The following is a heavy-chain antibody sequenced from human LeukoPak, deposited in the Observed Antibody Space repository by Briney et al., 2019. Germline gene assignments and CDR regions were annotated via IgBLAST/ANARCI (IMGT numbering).Heavy chain of an antibody. CDR2: IKQDGSEK. V-gene: IGHV3-7*01. CDR1: GFSFSSYW. Sequence: PGGSLRLSCEGSGFSFSSYWMSWVRQAPGKGLEWVANIKQDGSEKYYVDSVKGRFTISRDNAKNSLYLQMNSLRAEDTAVYYCARGFRGWYAEGFDYWGQGTVVTVSS. CDR3: ARGFRGWYAEGFDY. D-gene: IGHD6-19*01. J-gene: IGHJ4*02.